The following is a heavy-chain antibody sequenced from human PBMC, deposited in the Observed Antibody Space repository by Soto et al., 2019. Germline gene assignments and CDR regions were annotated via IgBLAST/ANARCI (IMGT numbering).Heavy chain of an antibody. D-gene: IGHD3-22*01. Sequence: PGGSLRLSCAASGFTFSSYSMHWLRQAPGKGLEWVSYISSSSGTIYYADSVKGRFTISRDNAKNSLYLQMNSLRDEDTAVYYCARDFDYYDSSGYYYEYLDYWGQGTLVTVSS. CDR2: ISSSSGTI. J-gene: IGHJ4*02. CDR1: GFTFSSYS. CDR3: ARDFDYYDSSGYYYEYLDY. V-gene: IGHV3-48*02.